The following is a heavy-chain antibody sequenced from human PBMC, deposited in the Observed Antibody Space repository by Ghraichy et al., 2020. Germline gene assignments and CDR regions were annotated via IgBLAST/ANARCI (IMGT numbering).Heavy chain of an antibody. D-gene: IGHD2-8*01. CDR3: ARDRRYCINGVCYTTGDTFDI. Sequence: SETLSLTCTVSGGSISSSSYYWGWIRQPPRKGLEWIGSIHYSGSTYYKPSLKSRVTISVDTSKNQFSLKLSSVTAADTAVYYCARDRRYCINGVCYTTGDTFDIWGQGTMVTVSS. J-gene: IGHJ3*02. V-gene: IGHV4-39*07. CDR2: IHYSGST. CDR1: GGSISSSSYY.